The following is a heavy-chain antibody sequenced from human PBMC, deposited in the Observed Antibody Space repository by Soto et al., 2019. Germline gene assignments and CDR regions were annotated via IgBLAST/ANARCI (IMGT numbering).Heavy chain of an antibody. CDR2: IYHSGST. CDR3: AREQWLVQDY. Sequence: QVQLQESGPGLVKPSGTLSLTCAVSGGSVNSDNWWTWVRQPPGKGLEWIGEIYHSGSTNYNPSLKTRLTISLDKSKNQFSLKLNSVTAADTAVYFCAREQWLVQDYWGQGILVTVSS. D-gene: IGHD6-19*01. V-gene: IGHV4-4*02. J-gene: IGHJ4*02. CDR1: GGSVNSDNW.